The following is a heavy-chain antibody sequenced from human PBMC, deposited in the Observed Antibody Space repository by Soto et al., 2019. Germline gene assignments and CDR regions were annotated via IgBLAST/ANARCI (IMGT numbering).Heavy chain of an antibody. J-gene: IGHJ4*02. CDR2: ISSSGSTI. CDR1: GFTFSDYY. V-gene: IGHV3-11*01. D-gene: IGHD2-2*01. CDR3: ARDLVPAAGGADY. Sequence: QVQLVESGGGLVRPGGAPRLSCAASGFTFSDYYMSWILQAPGKGREWVSYISSSGSTIYYADSVKGRFTISRDNAKNSLYLQMNSLRAEDTAVYYCARDLVPAAGGADYWGQGTLVTVSS.